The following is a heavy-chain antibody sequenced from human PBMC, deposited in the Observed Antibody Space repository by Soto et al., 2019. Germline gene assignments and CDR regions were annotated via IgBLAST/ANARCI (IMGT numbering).Heavy chain of an antibody. CDR1: GGSVSSGSYY. CDR3: ARARRQRTYYDILTGFYYYGMDV. CDR2: IYYSGST. J-gene: IGHJ6*02. Sequence: PSEALSLTCTVSGGSVSSGSYYWSWIRQPPGKGLEWIGYIYYSGSTNYNPSLKSRVTISVDTSKNQFSLKLSSVTAADTAVYYCARARRQRTYYDILTGFYYYGMDVWGQGTTVTVSS. V-gene: IGHV4-61*01. D-gene: IGHD3-9*01.